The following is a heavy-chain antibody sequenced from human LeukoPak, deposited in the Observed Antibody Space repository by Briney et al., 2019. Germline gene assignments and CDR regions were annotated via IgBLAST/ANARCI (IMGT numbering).Heavy chain of an antibody. CDR3: ARDLLRYCSSTSCYTHYYYGMDV. CDR1: GYTFTSYG. J-gene: IGHJ6*02. D-gene: IGHD2-2*02. Sequence: ASVKVSCKASGYTFTSYGISWVRQAPGQGLEWMGGIIPIFGTANYAQKFQGRVTITADESTSTAYMELSSLRSEDTAVYYCARDLLRYCSSTSCYTHYYYGMDVWGQGTTVTVSS. CDR2: IIPIFGTA. V-gene: IGHV1-69*13.